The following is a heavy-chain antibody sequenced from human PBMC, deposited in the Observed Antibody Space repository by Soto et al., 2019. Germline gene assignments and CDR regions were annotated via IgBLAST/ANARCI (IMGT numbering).Heavy chain of an antibody. J-gene: IGHJ5*02. V-gene: IGHV3-21*05. Sequence: GGSLRLSCAASGFTFSSYSMNWVRQAPGKGLEWVSYITSTSSYRYYADSVKGRFTISRDNAKNSLYLQMNSLRAEDTAVYYCARDLRPYSGYDGGFDPWGQGTLVTVSS. CDR1: GFTFSSYS. D-gene: IGHD5-12*01. CDR2: ITSTSSYR. CDR3: ARDLRPYSGYDGGFDP.